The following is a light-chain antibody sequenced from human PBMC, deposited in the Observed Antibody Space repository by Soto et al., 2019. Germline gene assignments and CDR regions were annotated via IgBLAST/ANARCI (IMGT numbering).Light chain of an antibody. Sequence: DIQVTQSPSTLSASVGDRVTITCRASQSISSWLAWYQQKPGKAPKLLIYKASSLEGGVPSRFSGSGSGTEFTLTISSLQPDDFATYYCQQYNGFTWTFGQGTKVDI. CDR1: QSISSW. V-gene: IGKV1-5*03. CDR2: KAS. CDR3: QQYNGFTWT. J-gene: IGKJ1*01.